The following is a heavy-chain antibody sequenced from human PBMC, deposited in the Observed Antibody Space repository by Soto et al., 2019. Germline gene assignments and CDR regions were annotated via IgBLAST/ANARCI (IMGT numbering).Heavy chain of an antibody. Sequence: QVQLVQSGAEVKEPGASVKVSCKASGYPFTSYSFSWVRQAPGQGLEWMGWSSAYNGDTRYAQKFQGRVTMTADPYTDTAYMELSNLRSDDTGVYYRARDGAVVGSAVYYGMDVWGQGTMVTVS. CDR3: ARDGAVVGSAVYYGMDV. CDR1: GYPFTSYS. J-gene: IGHJ6*02. CDR2: SSAYNGDT. V-gene: IGHV1-18*04. D-gene: IGHD2-15*01.